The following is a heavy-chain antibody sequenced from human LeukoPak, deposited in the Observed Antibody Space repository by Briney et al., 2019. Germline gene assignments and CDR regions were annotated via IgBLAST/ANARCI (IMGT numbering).Heavy chain of an antibody. CDR3: ARVIISTKYYSGMDV. D-gene: IGHD2/OR15-2a*01. J-gene: IGHJ6*02. V-gene: IGHV3-21*01. CDR2: ISSDSRYI. CDR1: GFTFSFYS. Sequence: PGGSLRLSCAASGFTFSFYSMNWVRQAPGKGLEWVSSISSDSRYIYYADSVKGRFTISRDNAKNSLYLQMNSLRAEDTAVYYCARVIISTKYYSGMDVWGQGTTVTVSS.